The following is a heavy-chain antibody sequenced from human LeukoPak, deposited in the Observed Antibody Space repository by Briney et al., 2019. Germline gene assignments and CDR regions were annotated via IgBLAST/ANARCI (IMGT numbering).Heavy chain of an antibody. V-gene: IGHV3-30*04. CDR1: GFTFSSYA. D-gene: IGHD6-13*01. J-gene: IGHJ5*02. CDR3: ARAPREQQLNWFDP. CDR2: ISYDGSNK. Sequence: QPGRSLRLSCAASGFTFSSYAMHWVRQAPGKGLEWVAVISYDGSNKYYADSVKGRFTISRDNSKNTLYLQMNSLGAEDTAVYYCARAPREQQLNWFDPWGQGTLVTVSS.